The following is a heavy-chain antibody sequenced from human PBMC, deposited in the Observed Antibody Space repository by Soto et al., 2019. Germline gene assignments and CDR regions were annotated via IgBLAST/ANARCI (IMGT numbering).Heavy chain of an antibody. D-gene: IGHD1-1*01. Sequence: ASVKVSCKASGYTFSDYYIHWVRQAPGQGLEWMGWINPNSGGTKYAPKFQGGVTMTRDTSITTAYMELSRLRSGDTAGYDCAREPATAKPEGVDFWGQGTLVTVSS. V-gene: IGHV1-2*02. CDR1: GYTFSDYY. J-gene: IGHJ4*02. CDR2: INPNSGGT. CDR3: AREPATAKPEGVDF.